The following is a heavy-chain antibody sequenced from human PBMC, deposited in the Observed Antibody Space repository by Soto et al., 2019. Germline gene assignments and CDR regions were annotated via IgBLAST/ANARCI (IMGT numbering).Heavy chain of an antibody. CDR3: ARVPYAVTIYLSAPGRPPYYYGMDV. CDR2: IIPIFGTA. Sequence: SVKVSCKASGGTFSSYAISWVRQAPGQGLEWMGGIIPIFGTANYAQKFQGRVTITADESTSTAYMELSSLRSEDTAVYYCARVPYAVTIYLSAPGRPPYYYGMDVWGQGTTVTVAS. CDR1: GGTFSSYA. V-gene: IGHV1-69*13. D-gene: IGHD4-4*01. J-gene: IGHJ6*02.